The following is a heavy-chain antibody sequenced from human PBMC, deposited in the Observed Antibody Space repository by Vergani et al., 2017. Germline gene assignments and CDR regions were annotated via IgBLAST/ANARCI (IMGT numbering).Heavy chain of an antibody. J-gene: IGHJ6*02. CDR1: GGTFSSFT. CDR3: ARLGTDRAGGWFGEMGYYYGMDV. Sequence: QVQLVQSGAEMKKPGSSVKVSCKASGGTFSSFTLTWVRQAPGQGLEWMGRIIPILGIANYAQKFQGRVTITTYKSTSTAYMELSSLRSEDTAVYYWARLGTDRAGGWFGEMGYYYGMDVWGQGTTVTVSS. V-gene: IGHV1-69*02. CDR2: IIPILGIA. D-gene: IGHD3-10*01.